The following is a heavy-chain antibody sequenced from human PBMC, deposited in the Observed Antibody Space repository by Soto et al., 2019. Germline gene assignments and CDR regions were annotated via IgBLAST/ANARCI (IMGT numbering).Heavy chain of an antibody. CDR2: IYLGDSGT. Sequence: GESLKISCKGSGYNITSYWIGWVRQMPGKGLEWMGIIYLGDSGTRYSPSFQGRVTISADKSINTAYLQWSSLEASDTAMYYCARLSRGWYSDYYYYYGMDVWGQGTTVTVSS. V-gene: IGHV5-51*01. J-gene: IGHJ6*02. CDR1: GYNITSYW. D-gene: IGHD6-19*01. CDR3: ARLSRGWYSDYYYYYGMDV.